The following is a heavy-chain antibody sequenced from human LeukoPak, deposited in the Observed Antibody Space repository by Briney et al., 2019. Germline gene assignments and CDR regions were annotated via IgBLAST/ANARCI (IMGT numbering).Heavy chain of an antibody. CDR1: GFTFSSYG. V-gene: IGHV3-30*02. D-gene: IGHD3-10*01. J-gene: IGHJ4*02. CDR3: RYYGSGSYYTLDY. CDR2: IRYDGSNK. Sequence: GGSLRLSCAASGFTFSSYGMHWVRHAPGKGLEWVAFIRYDGSNKYYADSVKGRFTISRDNSKNTLYLQMNSLRAEDTAVYYCRYYGSGSYYTLDYWGQGTLVTVSS.